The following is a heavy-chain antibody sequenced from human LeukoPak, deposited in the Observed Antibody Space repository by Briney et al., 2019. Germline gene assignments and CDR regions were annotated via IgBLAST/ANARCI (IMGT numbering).Heavy chain of an antibody. CDR1: GFTFSSYW. D-gene: IGHD2-15*01. CDR3: AGGCSATRCPADS. CDR2: INPDGTIA. Sequence: GGSLRLSCAASGFTFSSYWLHWVRQAPGEGLVWVSQINPDGTIATYADSVKGRFTISRDNSKNTLYLQINSLKAEDTAVYYCAGGCSATRCPADSWGQGSLVTVSS. V-gene: IGHV3-74*01. J-gene: IGHJ4*02.